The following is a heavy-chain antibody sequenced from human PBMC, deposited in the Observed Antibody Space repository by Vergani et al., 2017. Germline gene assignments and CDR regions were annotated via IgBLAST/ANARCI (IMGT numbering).Heavy chain of an antibody. CDR1: RYNFTSFD. V-gene: IGHV1-8*01. D-gene: IGHD3/OR15-3a*01. Sequence: QEQLVQSGAEVRKPGASVKVSCKASRYNFTSFDINWVRLATGQGLEWMGWMNPKSGNTAYASKFQGRITMTRDSSTDTAYMEMESLRSEDTAIYFCARGVLDSKYRHNWFGPWVQGTVVTVSS. CDR2: MNPKSGNT. CDR3: ARGVLDSKYRHNWFGP. J-gene: IGHJ5*02.